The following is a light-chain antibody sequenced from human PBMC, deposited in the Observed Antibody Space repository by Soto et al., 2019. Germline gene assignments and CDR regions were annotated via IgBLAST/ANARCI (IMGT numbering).Light chain of an antibody. Sequence: EIVLTQSPATLSLSPGERATLSCRASHSVSSDLAWYQQKPGQAPRLLIYDASNRATGIPARFSGSGSETDFTLTISSLEPEDFAIYYCQQRSNWPLTFGGGTKVEIK. CDR3: QQRSNWPLT. CDR2: DAS. V-gene: IGKV3-11*01. J-gene: IGKJ4*01. CDR1: HSVSSD.